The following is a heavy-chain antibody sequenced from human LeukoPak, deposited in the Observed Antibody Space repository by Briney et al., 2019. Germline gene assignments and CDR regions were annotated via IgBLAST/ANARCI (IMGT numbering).Heavy chain of an antibody. D-gene: IGHD5-18*01. CDR2: VYYTGST. V-gene: IGHV4-39*07. CDR1: GGSISSSIHY. Sequence: PSETLSLTCTVSGGSISSSIHYWNWIRQPPGTGLEWIGSVYYTGSTYYNPSLKSRVTLSLEPSKRQLSLRLSSVTAADTAVYYCARYGLLRLSEINGFDIWGQGTMVTVSS. J-gene: IGHJ3*02. CDR3: ARYGLLRLSEINGFDI.